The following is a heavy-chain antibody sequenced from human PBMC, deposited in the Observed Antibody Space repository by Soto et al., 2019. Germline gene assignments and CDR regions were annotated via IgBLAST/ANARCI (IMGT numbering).Heavy chain of an antibody. CDR3: AKSLYYYDSSPLDH. V-gene: IGHV3-43D*04. CDR1: GFDFEDYA. D-gene: IGHD3-22*01. CDR2: TNSDGTDS. Sequence: VKLVESGGIGVQTGGSLRLSCAAAGFDFEDYAMHWVRQVPGKGLEWVSLTNSDGTDSYYVDSVKGRSTISRDNAKRTLYLQMDRLRPEDTALYFCAKSLYYYDSSPLDHWGQGTLVTVSS. J-gene: IGHJ4*02.